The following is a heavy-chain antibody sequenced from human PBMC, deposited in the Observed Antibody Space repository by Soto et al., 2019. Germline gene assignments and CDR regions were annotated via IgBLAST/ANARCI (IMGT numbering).Heavy chain of an antibody. CDR1: GGSISSGGYS. D-gene: IGHD3-10*01. J-gene: IGHJ4*02. Sequence: LSLTCAVSGGSISSGGYSWSWIRQPPGKGLEWIGYIYHSGSTYYNPSLKSRVTISVDRSKNQFSLKLSSVTAADTAVYYCARGPMVRGVNGGRNFDYWGQGTLVTVSS. CDR3: ARGPMVRGVNGGRNFDY. CDR2: IYHSGST. V-gene: IGHV4-30-2*01.